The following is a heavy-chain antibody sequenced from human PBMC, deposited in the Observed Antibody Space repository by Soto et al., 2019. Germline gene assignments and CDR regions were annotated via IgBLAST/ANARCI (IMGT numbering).Heavy chain of an antibody. CDR1: GGTFSSSA. CDR2: IIPIFGTA. V-gene: IGHV1-69*01. D-gene: IGHD6-19*01. J-gene: IGHJ6*02. Sequence: QVQLAQSGAEVKKPGSSVKVSCKASGGTFSSSAISWVRQAPGQGLEWMGGIIPIFGTANYAQKFQGRVTITADASAYTAYMELSSLTSEDTAIYFCAREGQWLVRLGGVQYHGMDVWGQGTTVTVSS. CDR3: AREGQWLVRLGGVQYHGMDV.